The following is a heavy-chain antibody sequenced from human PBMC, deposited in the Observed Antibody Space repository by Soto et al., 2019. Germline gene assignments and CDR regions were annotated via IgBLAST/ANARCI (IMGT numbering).Heavy chain of an antibody. V-gene: IGHV4-61*08. Sequence: TSETLSLTCTVSGGSISSGGYYWSWIRQHPGKGLEWIGYIYYSGSTNYNPSLKSRVTISVDTSKNQFSLKLSSVTAADTAVYYCASFYDSSGYLDYWGQGTLVTVSS. CDR2: IYYSGST. CDR1: GGSISSGGYY. J-gene: IGHJ4*02. CDR3: ASFYDSSGYLDY. D-gene: IGHD3-22*01.